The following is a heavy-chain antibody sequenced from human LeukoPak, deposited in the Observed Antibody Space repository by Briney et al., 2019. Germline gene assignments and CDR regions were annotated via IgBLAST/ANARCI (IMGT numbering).Heavy chain of an antibody. CDR3: ARRRSTSYYYGMDV. CDR2: IYYSGST. CDR1: GASISSYY. D-gene: IGHD2-2*01. J-gene: IGHJ6*02. Sequence: PSETLSLTCTVSGASISSYYWSWIRQPPGKGLEWIGYIYYSGSTNYNPSLKSRVTISVDTSKNQLSLKLNSVTAADTAVYYCARRRSTSYYYGMDVWGQGTTVAVSS. V-gene: IGHV4-59*08.